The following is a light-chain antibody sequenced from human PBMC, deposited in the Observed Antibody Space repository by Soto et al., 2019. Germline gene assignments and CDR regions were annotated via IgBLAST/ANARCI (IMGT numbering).Light chain of an antibody. V-gene: IGLV2-14*01. CDR3: SSYTSSSTRV. Sequence: QSALTQPASVSGSPGQSITISCTGTSSDVGGYNYVSWYQQHPGKAPKLMIYDVSNRPSGVSNRFSGPKSGNTASLTISGLQAEDEADYYCSSYTSSSTRVFGTGTKLTVL. CDR2: DVS. J-gene: IGLJ1*01. CDR1: SSDVGGYNY.